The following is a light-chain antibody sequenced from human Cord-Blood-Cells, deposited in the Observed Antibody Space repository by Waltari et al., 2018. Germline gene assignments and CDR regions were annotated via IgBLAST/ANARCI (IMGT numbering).Light chain of an antibody. CDR3: SSYTSSSTYV. CDR2: DVS. Sequence: QSALTQPASVSGSPGQSITIPCTGTSSDVGGYNNVSWYQQHPGKAPKPMIYDVSNRPSGVSNRFSGSKSGNTASLTISGLQAEDEADYYCSSYTSSSTYVFGTGTKVTVL. CDR1: SSDVGGYNN. J-gene: IGLJ1*01. V-gene: IGLV2-14*01.